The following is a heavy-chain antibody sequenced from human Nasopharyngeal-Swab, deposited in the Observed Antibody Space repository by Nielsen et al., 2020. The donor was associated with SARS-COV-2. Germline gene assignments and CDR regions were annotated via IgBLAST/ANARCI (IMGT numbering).Heavy chain of an antibody. CDR2: IHSDPSNT. D-gene: IGHD6-13*01. V-gene: IGHV3-23*03. J-gene: IGHJ4*02. Sequence: GESLKISCAASGFTFSSYAMSWVRQVPGKGLEWVSVIHSDPSNTYYVDSVKGRFTISRDNSKKTLFLQMDSLRVEDTAVYYCAKVRSWRLDAFDSWGQGTLVTVSS. CDR3: AKVRSWRLDAFDS. CDR1: GFTFSSYA.